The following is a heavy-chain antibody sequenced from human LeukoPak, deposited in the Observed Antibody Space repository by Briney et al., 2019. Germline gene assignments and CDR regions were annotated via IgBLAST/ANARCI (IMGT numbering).Heavy chain of an antibody. CDR3: ARDRDYDFWSGYYGIDP. CDR2: INPNSGGT. CDR1: GYTFTGYY. D-gene: IGHD3-3*01. V-gene: IGHV1-2*02. J-gene: IGHJ5*02. Sequence: ASVKVSRKASGYTFTGYYMHWVRQAPGQGLEWMGWINPNSGGTNYAQKFQGRVTMTRDTSISTAYMELSRLRSDDTAVYYCARDRDYDFWSGYYGIDPWGQGTLVTVSS.